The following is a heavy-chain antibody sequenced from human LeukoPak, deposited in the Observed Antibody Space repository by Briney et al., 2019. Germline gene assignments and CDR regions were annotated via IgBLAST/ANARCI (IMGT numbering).Heavy chain of an antibody. CDR2: IYTSGST. Sequence: SSETLSLTCSVSGGSISSGSDYCSWIRQPAGKGLEWIGRIYTSGSTNYNPSLKSRVTISVDTSKNQFSLKLSSVTAADTAVYYCARSIMDTAMVADFDYWGQGTLVTVSS. CDR1: GGSISSGSDY. D-gene: IGHD5-18*01. V-gene: IGHV4-61*02. CDR3: ARSIMDTAMVADFDY. J-gene: IGHJ4*02.